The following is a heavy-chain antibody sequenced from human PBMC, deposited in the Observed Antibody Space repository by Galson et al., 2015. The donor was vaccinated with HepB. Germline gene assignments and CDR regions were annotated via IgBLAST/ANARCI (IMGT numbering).Heavy chain of an antibody. J-gene: IGHJ3*02. Sequence: SLRLSCAASRFTFSTYAMTWVRQAPGKGLEWVSTIGGGDGRASYAESVQGRFTVSRDNSKNTLYLQMNSLRAEDTAMFFCASRFVTTSDAFDTWGQGTPVIVS. CDR3: ASRFVTTSDAFDT. D-gene: IGHD3-10*01. CDR2: IGGGDGRA. CDR1: RFTFSTYA. V-gene: IGHV3-23*01.